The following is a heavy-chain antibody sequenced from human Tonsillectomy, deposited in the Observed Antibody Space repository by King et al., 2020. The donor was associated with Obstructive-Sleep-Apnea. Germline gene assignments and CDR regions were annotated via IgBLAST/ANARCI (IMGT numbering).Heavy chain of an antibody. CDR1: GYTLTELS. CDR2: VDPKDGET. CDR3: TTDGDLRITMILDAFDI. Sequence: GQLVQSGAEVKKPGASVKVSCKVSGYTLTELSMHWVRQAPGKGLEWLGGVDPKDGETVYAQKFKGRFTMTEDTSADTAYMELGSLRSEDTAVYYCTTDGDLRITMILDAFDIWGQGTMVTVSS. J-gene: IGHJ3*02. D-gene: IGHD3-22*01. V-gene: IGHV1-24*01.